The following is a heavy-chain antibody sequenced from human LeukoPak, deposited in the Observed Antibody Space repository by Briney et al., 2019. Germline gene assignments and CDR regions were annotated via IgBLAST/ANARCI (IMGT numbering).Heavy chain of an antibody. CDR1: GGSISSSSYY. CDR3: ARLTAVTLWYFDY. V-gene: IGHV4-39*01. CDR2: IYYSGST. Sequence: PSETLSLTCTVSGGSISSSSYYWGCIRQPPGKGLEWIGSIYYSGSTYYNPSLKSRVTISVDTSKNQFSLKLSSVTAADTAVYYCARLTAVTLWYFDYWGQGTLVTVSS. J-gene: IGHJ4*02. D-gene: IGHD6-13*01.